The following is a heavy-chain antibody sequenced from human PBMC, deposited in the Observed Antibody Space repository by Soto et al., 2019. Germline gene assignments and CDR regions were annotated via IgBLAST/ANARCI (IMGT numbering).Heavy chain of an antibody. CDR1: SDSISSYY. D-gene: IGHD6-13*01. CDR2: ISYSGST. CDR3: ARGTSWQLPFDY. J-gene: IGHJ4*02. Sequence: SETLSLTCTVSSDSISSYYWSWIRQPPGKRLEWIGYISYSGSTDYNPSLKSRVTISGDTSKNQFSLKVSSVAAADTAVYYCARGTSWQLPFDYWGQGTLVTVSS. V-gene: IGHV4-59*01.